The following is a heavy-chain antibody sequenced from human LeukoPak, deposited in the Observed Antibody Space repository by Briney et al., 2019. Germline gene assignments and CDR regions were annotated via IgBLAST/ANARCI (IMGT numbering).Heavy chain of an antibody. D-gene: IGHD2-15*01. CDR1: GGSISSSSYY. J-gene: IGHJ5*02. V-gene: IGHV4-39*07. CDR3: ARVDVGGGYNWFDP. CDR2: INHSGST. Sequence: PSETLSLTCTVSGGSISSSSYYWGWIRQPPGKGLEWIGEINHSGSTNYNPSLKSRVTISVDTSKNQFSLKLSSVTAADTAVYYCARVDVGGGYNWFDPWGQGTLVTVSS.